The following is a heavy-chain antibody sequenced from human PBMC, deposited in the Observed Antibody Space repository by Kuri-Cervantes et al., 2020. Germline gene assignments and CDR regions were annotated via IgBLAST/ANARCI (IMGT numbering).Heavy chain of an antibody. CDR2: IYYSGST. J-gene: IGHJ6*02. D-gene: IGHD3-22*01. CDR1: GGSISSGGYY. Sequence: GSLRLSCAVSGGSISSGGYYWSWIRQPPGKGLEWIGYIYYSGSTNYNPSLKSRVTISVDTSKNQFSLKLSSVTAADTAVYYCAREKWSSYYYDSSDYYYYGMDVWGQGTTVTVSS. CDR3: AREKWSSYYYDSSDYYYYGMDV. V-gene: IGHV4-61*08.